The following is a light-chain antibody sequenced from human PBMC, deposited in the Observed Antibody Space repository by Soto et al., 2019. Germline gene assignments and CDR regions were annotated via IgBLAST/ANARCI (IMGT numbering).Light chain of an antibody. J-gene: IGLJ1*01. V-gene: IGLV2-11*01. CDR1: SSDVGGYNY. CDR3: CSYAGTYTFV. Sequence: QSALTQPRSVSGSPGQSVTISCTGTSSDVGGYNYVSWYQQHPGKAPKLIIYDVSKRPSGVPDCFSGSKSGNTASLTISGLQAEDEADFYCCSYAGTYTFVFGTGTKLTVL. CDR2: DVS.